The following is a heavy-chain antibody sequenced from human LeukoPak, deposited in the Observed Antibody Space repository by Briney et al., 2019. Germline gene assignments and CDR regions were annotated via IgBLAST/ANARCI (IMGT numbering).Heavy chain of an antibody. V-gene: IGHV3-23*01. CDR2: ISGSGGST. Sequence: GGSLRLSCAASGFTFSNYWMSWVRQAPGKGLEWVSAISGSGGSTYYADSVKGRFTISRDNSKNTLYLQMNSLRAEDTAVYYCAKDQDSSRVFDYWGQGTLVTVSS. D-gene: IGHD6-13*01. J-gene: IGHJ4*02. CDR1: GFTFSNYW. CDR3: AKDQDSSRVFDY.